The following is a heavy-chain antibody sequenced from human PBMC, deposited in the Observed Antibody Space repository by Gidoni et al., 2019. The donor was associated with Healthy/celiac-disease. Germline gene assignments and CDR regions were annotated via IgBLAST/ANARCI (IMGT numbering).Heavy chain of an antibody. CDR2: SSSSSSYI. CDR3: ARDSGTVTTGPAGGMDV. CDR1: GSTFSSYS. D-gene: IGHD4-17*01. J-gene: IGHJ6*02. V-gene: IGHV3-21*01. Sequence: EVQLVEYGGGLVKPGGSLRLSCPASGSTFSSYSMNWVRQGPGKGLGWVTSSSSSSSYIYYADSVKGRFTIARDNAKNSLYLKMNSLRAEDTAVYDCARDSGTVTTGPAGGMDVWGQGTTVTVSS.